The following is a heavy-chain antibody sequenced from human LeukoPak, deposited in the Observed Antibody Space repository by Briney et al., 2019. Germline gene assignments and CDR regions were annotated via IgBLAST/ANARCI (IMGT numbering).Heavy chain of an antibody. V-gene: IGHV3-48*04. J-gene: IGHJ4*02. Sequence: GGSLRLSCAASGFTFSSYSMNWVRQAPGKGLEWVSYISSSSSTIYYADSVKGRFTISRDNAKNSLYLQMNSLRAEDTAVYYCARGALIYFDYWGQGTLVTVSS. CDR2: ISSSSSTI. D-gene: IGHD3-16*01. CDR1: GFTFSSYS. CDR3: ARGALIYFDY.